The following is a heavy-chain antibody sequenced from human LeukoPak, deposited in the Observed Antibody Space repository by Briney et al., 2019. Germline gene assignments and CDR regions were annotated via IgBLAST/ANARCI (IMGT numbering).Heavy chain of an antibody. D-gene: IGHD6-13*01. CDR1: GYTFTSYA. CDR2: INAGNGNT. Sequence: GASVKVSCKASGYTFTSYAMHWVRQAPGQRLEWMGWINAGNGNTKYSQKFQGRVTITRDTSASTAYMELSSLRSEDTAVYYCARAPPKTYSSSWYDNWFDPWAREPWSPSPQ. V-gene: IGHV1-3*01. CDR3: ARAPPKTYSSSWYDNWFDP. J-gene: IGHJ5*02.